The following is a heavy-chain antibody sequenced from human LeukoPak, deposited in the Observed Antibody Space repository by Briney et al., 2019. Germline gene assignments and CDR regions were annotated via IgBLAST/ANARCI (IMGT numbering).Heavy chain of an antibody. Sequence: GGSLRLSCAVSGSTSSRNFMSWVRQTPEKGLEWVANINQDGSEKNYVDSVKGRFTISRDNAKNSLFLQMNSLRAEDTAIYYCASGAGWESGYWGQGTLVTVSS. CDR2: INQDGSEK. CDR3: ASGAGWESGY. D-gene: IGHD1-26*01. J-gene: IGHJ4*02. V-gene: IGHV3-7*01. CDR1: GSTSSRNF.